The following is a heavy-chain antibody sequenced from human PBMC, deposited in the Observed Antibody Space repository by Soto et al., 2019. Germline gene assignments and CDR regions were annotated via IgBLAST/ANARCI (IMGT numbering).Heavy chain of an antibody. CDR2: IIPIFGTP. D-gene: IGHD3-16*01. J-gene: IGHJ4*02. Sequence: QGQLVQSGAEVKKPGSSVKVSCRAPGGTFSSYGISWVRQAPGQGLEWMGGIIPIFGTPNYAQKFQGRVTITADDSTSTAYMELSSLRSDDTAVYYCARVYDYFHYQIDYWGQGTLVTVSS. V-gene: IGHV1-69*01. CDR1: GGTFSSYG. CDR3: ARVYDYFHYQIDY.